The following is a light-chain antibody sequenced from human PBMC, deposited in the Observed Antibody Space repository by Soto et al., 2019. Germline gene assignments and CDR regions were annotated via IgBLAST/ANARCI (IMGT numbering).Light chain of an antibody. Sequence: DILMTQSPDSLSVSLGERATINCKSSQSLLDSSTNNNNLAWYQQKPGQPPKLFIYWASTRKSGVPDRFSGSGSGTDFTLTISSLQAEDVAVYYCQQYYSAPLTFGPGTKVHIK. CDR1: QSLLDSSTNNNN. J-gene: IGKJ3*01. CDR3: QQYYSAPLT. CDR2: WAS. V-gene: IGKV4-1*01.